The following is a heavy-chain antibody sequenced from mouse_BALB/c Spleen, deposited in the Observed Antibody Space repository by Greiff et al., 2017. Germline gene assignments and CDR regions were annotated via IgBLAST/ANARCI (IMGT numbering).Heavy chain of an antibody. CDR3: ARLYSYYFDY. CDR1: GYTFTSYY. CDR2: IYPGNVNT. Sequence: QVQLQQSGPELVKPGASVRISCKASGYTFTSYYIHWVKQRPGQGLEWIGWIYPGNVNTKYNEKFKGKATLTADKSSSTAYMQLSSLTSEDSAVYFCARLYSYYFDYWGQGTTLTVSS. J-gene: IGHJ2*01. D-gene: IGHD2-1*01. V-gene: IGHV1S56*01.